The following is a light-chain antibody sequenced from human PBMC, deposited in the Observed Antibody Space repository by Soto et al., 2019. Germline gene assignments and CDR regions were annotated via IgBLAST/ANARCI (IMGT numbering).Light chain of an antibody. CDR1: QSLNSGS. CDR3: EQYGSLLGT. Sequence: EVVLTRSPGTLSLSRGVRATLSCRARQSLNSGSLAWYQQKPGQAPRLLIYGASTSATGIPDRLSGSGSGTDFTRTSSRLEPEDFAVYYCEQYGSLLGTFGPGTKVEI. V-gene: IGKV3-20*01. J-gene: IGKJ1*01. CDR2: GAS.